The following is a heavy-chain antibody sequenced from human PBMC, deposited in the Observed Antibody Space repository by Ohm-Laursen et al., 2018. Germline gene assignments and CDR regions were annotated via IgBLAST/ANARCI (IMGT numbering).Heavy chain of an antibody. J-gene: IGHJ4*02. D-gene: IGHD3-3*01. CDR3: AKGGRITIFGVDY. V-gene: IGHV3-9*01. Sequence: SLRLSCTASGFTFLDYAMHWVRQAPGKGLEWVSGISWNSGSIGYADSVKGRFTISRDNAKNSLYLQMNSLRAEETPLYYCAKGGRITIFGVDYWGQRTLVTVSS. CDR1: GFTFLDYA. CDR2: ISWNSGSI.